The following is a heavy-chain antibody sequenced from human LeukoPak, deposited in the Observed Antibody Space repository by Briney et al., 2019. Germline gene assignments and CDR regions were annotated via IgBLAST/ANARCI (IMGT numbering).Heavy chain of an antibody. CDR1: GFTFSIYG. Sequence: GGCLRLSCAASGFTFSIYGMHWVRQAPGKGLEWAAVISHDGSNKYCADSLRGRFTVSRDKYENTLYVSMNTLRAQDTGVYFCAKDGSGYYYYGMDVWGQGTTVTVSS. V-gene: IGHV3-30*18. CDR3: AKDGSGYYYYGMDV. J-gene: IGHJ6*02. D-gene: IGHD2-15*01. CDR2: ISHDGSNK.